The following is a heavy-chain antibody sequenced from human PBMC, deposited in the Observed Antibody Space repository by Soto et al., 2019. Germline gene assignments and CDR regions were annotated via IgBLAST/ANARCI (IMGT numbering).Heavy chain of an antibody. CDR3: VRDGTKNLRDRFEP. J-gene: IGHJ5*02. Sequence: QVVLQESGPGVVKPSDTLSLTCNVSGASLSRYYWSCIRQPPGKGLEWIGRIYATGDTDYNPSLKSRISMSVDMSKKQFSLTLRSVNAADTAIYYCVRDGTKNLRDRFEPWGRGILVTVSS. CDR1: GASLSRYY. CDR2: IYATGDT. D-gene: IGHD1-26*01. V-gene: IGHV4-4*07.